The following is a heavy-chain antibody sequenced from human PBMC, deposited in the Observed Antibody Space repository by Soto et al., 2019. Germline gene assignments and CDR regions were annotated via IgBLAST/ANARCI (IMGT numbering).Heavy chain of an antibody. CDR1: GFTFSSYA. J-gene: IGHJ4*02. CDR2: ISGSGGST. Sequence: PGGSLRLSCAASGFTFSSYAMSWVRQAPGKGLEWVSAISGSGGSTYYADSVKGRFTISRDNSKNTLYLQMNSLRAEDTALYYCARFIRLPAMASAPDYWGQGTLVTVSS. CDR3: ARFIRLPAMASAPDY. V-gene: IGHV3-23*01. D-gene: IGHD4-17*01.